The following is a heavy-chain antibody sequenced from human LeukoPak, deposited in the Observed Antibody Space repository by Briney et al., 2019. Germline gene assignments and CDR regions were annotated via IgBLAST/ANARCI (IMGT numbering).Heavy chain of an antibody. Sequence: SETLSLTCTVSGGSISSYYWSWIRQPPGKGLEWIGYIYYIGSTNYNPSLKSRVTISVDTSKNQFSLKLNSVTAADTAVYYCARVGTSGPLDVWGQGTTVAVSS. J-gene: IGHJ6*02. D-gene: IGHD1-7*01. CDR2: IYYIGST. CDR1: GGSISSYY. V-gene: IGHV4-59*01. CDR3: ARVGTSGPLDV.